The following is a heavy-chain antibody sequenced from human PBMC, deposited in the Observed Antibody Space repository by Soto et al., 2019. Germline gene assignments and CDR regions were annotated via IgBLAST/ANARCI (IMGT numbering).Heavy chain of an antibody. Sequence: PSETLSLTCTVSGGSFSSSTYYWGWIRQPPGKGLEWIVSMYCVGNTYSNPSLKRRVTVSVDTSKSHFSLKLTSVTAADTAMYYCARQPYDSTGYYYGAWGQGTLVTVSS. CDR2: MYCVGNT. CDR1: GGSFSSSTYY. V-gene: IGHV4-39*01. D-gene: IGHD3-22*01. J-gene: IGHJ5*02. CDR3: ARQPYDSTGYYYGA.